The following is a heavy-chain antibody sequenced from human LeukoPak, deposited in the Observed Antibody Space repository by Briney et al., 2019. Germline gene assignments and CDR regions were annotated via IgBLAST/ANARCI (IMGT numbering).Heavy chain of an antibody. CDR1: GFSFSSYG. CDR3: ARDIFGYSYGDYYFDY. Sequence: GRSLRLSCAASGFSFSSYGMHWVRQAPGKGLEWVAVIWYDGSNKYYADSVKGRFTISRDNSKNTLYLQMNSLRAEDTAVYYCARDIFGYSYGDYYFDYWGQGTLVTVSS. CDR2: IWYDGSNK. V-gene: IGHV3-33*01. D-gene: IGHD5-18*01. J-gene: IGHJ4*02.